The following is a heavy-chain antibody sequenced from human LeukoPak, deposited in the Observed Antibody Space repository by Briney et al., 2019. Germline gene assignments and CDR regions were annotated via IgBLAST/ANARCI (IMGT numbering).Heavy chain of an antibody. V-gene: IGHV1-69*04. CDR2: IIPILGIA. Sequence: ASVKVSCKASGGTFSSYAISWVRQAPGQGLEWMGRIIPILGIANYAQKFQGRVTITADKSTSTAYMELSSLRSEDTAVYYCAREGVDTLPIHWGQGTLVTVSS. J-gene: IGHJ4*02. CDR1: GGTFSSYA. CDR3: AREGVDTLPIH. D-gene: IGHD5-18*01.